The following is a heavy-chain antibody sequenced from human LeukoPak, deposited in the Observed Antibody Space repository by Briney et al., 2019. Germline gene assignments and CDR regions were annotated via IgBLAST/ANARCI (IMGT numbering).Heavy chain of an antibody. CDR3: ASISWSSEYYFDY. CDR1: GYSFPTYW. CDR2: LYPGDSTA. V-gene: IGHV5-51*01. J-gene: IGHJ4*02. D-gene: IGHD6-13*01. Sequence: GESLKISCKGSGYSFPTYWVGRVRQTPGRGLEWMGSLYPGDSTARYSPSFQGRITISVDKSISTAYLQWSSLMASDTAMYYCASISWSSEYYFDYWGQGTLVTVSS.